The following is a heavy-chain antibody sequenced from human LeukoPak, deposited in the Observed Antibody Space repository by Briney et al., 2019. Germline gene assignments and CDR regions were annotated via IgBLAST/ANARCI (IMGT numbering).Heavy chain of an antibody. CDR1: GYSFTNYW. V-gene: IGHV5-51*01. Sequence: GESLKISCKGSGYSFTNYWIGWVRQMPGKGLEWVGVIYPGDSDTRYSPSFQGQVTISADKSISTAYLQWSSLKASDIAMYYCARASGIVVVPSAYGGYFDYWGQGTLVTVSS. CDR3: ARASGIVVVPSAYGGYFDY. J-gene: IGHJ4*02. D-gene: IGHD2-2*01. CDR2: IYPGDSDT.